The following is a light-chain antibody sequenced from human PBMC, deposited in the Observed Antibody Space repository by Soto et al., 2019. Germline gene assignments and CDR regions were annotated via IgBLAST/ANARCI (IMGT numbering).Light chain of an antibody. Sequence: QSVLTQPASVSGSPGQSITISCTGTSSDVGGYNYVSWYQQHPGKAPKLMIYEVSNRPSGVSNHFSGSKSGNTASLTISGLQAEDEADYYCSSYTRTSTLGFGTGTKVTVL. CDR3: SSYTRTSTLG. CDR1: SSDVGGYNY. CDR2: EVS. J-gene: IGLJ1*01. V-gene: IGLV2-14*01.